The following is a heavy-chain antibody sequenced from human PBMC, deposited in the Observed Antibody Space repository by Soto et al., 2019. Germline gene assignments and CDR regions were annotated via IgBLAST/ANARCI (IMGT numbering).Heavy chain of an antibody. V-gene: IGHV4-30-4*01. CDR3: ATGDGYNLDVWYFDL. D-gene: IGHD5-12*01. Sequence: QVQLQESGPGLLKPSQTLSLSCSVSGGSISSSDYYWSGIRQPPGKGLEWIGYIYYSGSTYYNPSLKSRVTISVDTSKNQFSLKLSSVTAADTAVYYCATGDGYNLDVWYFDLWGRGTLVTVSS. J-gene: IGHJ2*01. CDR1: GGSISSSDYY. CDR2: IYYSGST.